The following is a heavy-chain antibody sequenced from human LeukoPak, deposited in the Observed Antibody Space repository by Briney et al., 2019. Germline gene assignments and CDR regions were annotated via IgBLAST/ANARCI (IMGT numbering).Heavy chain of an antibody. Sequence: SETLSLTCTVSGGSISSYYWSWIRQPPGKGLEWIGYIYYSGSTNYNPSLKSRVTISVDTSKNQFSLKLTSVTAADTAVYYCARDLSIRNWFDPWGQGTLVTVSS. CDR2: IYYSGST. CDR1: GGSISSYY. J-gene: IGHJ5*02. V-gene: IGHV4-59*12. CDR3: ARDLSIRNWFDP.